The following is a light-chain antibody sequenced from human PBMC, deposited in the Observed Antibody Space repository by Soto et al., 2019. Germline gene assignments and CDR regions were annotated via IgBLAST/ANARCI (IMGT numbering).Light chain of an antibody. Sequence: IQLTQSPSSLPASVGDRVTITCRASQGITTYLAWYQQKPGKAPKLLIYAASALQSGVPSRFSGSGSGTDFTLTIISLQPEDFATYYCLQINSYPYTFGQGTKLEIK. V-gene: IGKV1-9*01. CDR1: QGITTY. CDR2: AAS. J-gene: IGKJ2*01. CDR3: LQINSYPYT.